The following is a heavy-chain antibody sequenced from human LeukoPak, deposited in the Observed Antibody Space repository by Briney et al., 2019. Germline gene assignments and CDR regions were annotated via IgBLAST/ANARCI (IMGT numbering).Heavy chain of an antibody. D-gene: IGHD6-13*01. CDR3: ARQAAAGHTDY. J-gene: IGHJ4*02. CDR1: GGSISSGGYS. CDR2: IYHSGST. V-gene: IGHV4-30-2*01. Sequence: SQTLSLTCAVSGGSISSGGYSWSWIRQPPGKGLEWIGYIYHSGSTYYNPSLKSRVTISVDRSKNQFSLKLSSVTAADTAVYYCARQAAAGHTDYWGQGTLVTVSS.